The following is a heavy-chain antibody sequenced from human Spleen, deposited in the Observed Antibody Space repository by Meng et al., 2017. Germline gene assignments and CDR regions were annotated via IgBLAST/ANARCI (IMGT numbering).Heavy chain of an antibody. D-gene: IGHD5-18*01. V-gene: IGHV3-23*01. Sequence: GGSLRLSCAASGFTFSSYALSWVRHAPGKGLEWVSSISGSGGSTYYADSVKGWFTISRDNSKNTLSLQMNSLRAEDTAVYYCTKRRGSTYGSFDSWGQGTLVTVSS. CDR3: TKRRGSTYGSFDS. J-gene: IGHJ4*02. CDR1: GFTFSSYA. CDR2: ISGSGGST.